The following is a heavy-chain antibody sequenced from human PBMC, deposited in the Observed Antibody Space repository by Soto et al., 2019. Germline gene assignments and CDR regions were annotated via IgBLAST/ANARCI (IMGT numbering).Heavy chain of an antibody. D-gene: IGHD6-13*01. CDR2: INVGNGNT. Sequence: QVQLVQSGAEVEMPGASVRVSCKASGYTFTTNAIHWVRQAPGQRPEWMGWINVGNGNTKYSQKFQGGFTITRDTSANTAYMELSSLRSEDTAVYYCARDRAGGNLDYWGQGTLVTVSS. CDR3: ARDRAGGNLDY. J-gene: IGHJ4*02. CDR1: GYTFTTNA. V-gene: IGHV1-3*01.